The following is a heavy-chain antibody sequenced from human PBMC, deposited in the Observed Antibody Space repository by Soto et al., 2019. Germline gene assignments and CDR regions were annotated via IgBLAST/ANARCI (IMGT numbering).Heavy chain of an antibody. J-gene: IGHJ1*01. V-gene: IGHV3-7*01. D-gene: IGHD5-12*01. Sequence: EVQLVESGGGLVQPGGSLRLSCAASGFTFSSYWMSWVRQAPGKGLEWVANIKQDGSEKYYVDSVKGRFTISRDNAKNSLYLQRNSQGAEETAVYYCARDYRWLQLPGAGSFQHCRQDSLVTASS. CDR1: GFTFSSYW. CDR3: ARDYRWLQLPGAGSFQH. CDR2: IKQDGSEK.